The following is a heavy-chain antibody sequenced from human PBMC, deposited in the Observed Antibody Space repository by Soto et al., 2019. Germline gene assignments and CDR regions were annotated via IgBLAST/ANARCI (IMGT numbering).Heavy chain of an antibody. CDR3: AGGQYYFDY. Sequence: QVQLVESGGGVVQPGRSLRLSCAASGFPFSSYGMHWVRQAPGKGLDWVALISYDGSKKYYADSVKGRFTISRDNSKQTLYQQMSSLRAEDTAVYYCAGGQYYFDYCGQGTLVSVSS. J-gene: IGHJ4*02. D-gene: IGHD2-15*01. V-gene: IGHV3-30*03. CDR1: GFPFSSYG. CDR2: ISYDGSKK.